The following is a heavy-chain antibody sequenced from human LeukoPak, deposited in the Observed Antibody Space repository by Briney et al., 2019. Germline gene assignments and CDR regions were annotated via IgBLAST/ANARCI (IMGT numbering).Heavy chain of an antibody. CDR3: AKDERGHCGGDCYVN. CDR2: ISGNGTTT. CDR1: GFTFSSFS. D-gene: IGHD2-21*02. V-gene: IGHV3-23*01. J-gene: IGHJ4*02. Sequence: PWGSLTLSCAVSGFTFSSFSLSWVRQPPGKGLEWVSQISGNGTTTYYADAVRGRFTISRDNSKNMLYLQMDSLRAEDTALYYCAKDERGHCGGDCYVNWGQGHLVTVSS.